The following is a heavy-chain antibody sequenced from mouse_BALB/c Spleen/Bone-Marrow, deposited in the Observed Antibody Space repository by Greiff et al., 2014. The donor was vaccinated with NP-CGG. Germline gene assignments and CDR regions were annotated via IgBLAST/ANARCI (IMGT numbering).Heavy chain of an antibody. CDR3: AVYDYEGFAY. J-gene: IGHJ3*01. CDR1: GFNIKDTY. D-gene: IGHD2-4*01. Sequence: VQLQQSGAELVKPGASVKLSCTASGFNIKDTYMHWVKQRPEQGLEWIGRIDPANGNTKYDPKFQGKAAITADTSSNTAYLQLSSLTSEDTAVYYCAVYDYEGFAYWGQGTLVTVSA. CDR2: IDPANGNT. V-gene: IGHV14-3*02.